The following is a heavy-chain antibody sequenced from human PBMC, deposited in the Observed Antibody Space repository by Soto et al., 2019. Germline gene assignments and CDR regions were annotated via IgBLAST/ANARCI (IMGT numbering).Heavy chain of an antibody. V-gene: IGHV3-23*01. CDR2: IGGSGIT. CDR1: GFSFSNYA. CDR3: ARNSGYGYYDSTGIEN. J-gene: IGHJ4*02. Sequence: AGGSLRLSCAASGFSFSNYAMTWARRAPGKGLEWVSAIGGSGITYYADSVKGRITISRDNSRNTVYLQMNSLRAEDTAVYYCARNSGYGYYDSTGIENWGQGTQVTVSS. D-gene: IGHD3-22*01.